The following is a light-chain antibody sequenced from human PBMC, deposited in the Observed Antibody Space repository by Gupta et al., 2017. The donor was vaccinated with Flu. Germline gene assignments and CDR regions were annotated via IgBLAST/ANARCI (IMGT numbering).Light chain of an antibody. CDR1: SSDVGGYNY. Sequence: QSALTQPASVSGSPGQSITISCTGTSSDVGGYNYVSWYQQHPGKAPKLMIYEVSNRPSGVSNRCSGSKSGNTASLTISSLQAEDEADYYCSSYTINTTLVFGTGTKVTVL. J-gene: IGLJ1*01. CDR3: SSYTINTTLV. CDR2: EVS. V-gene: IGLV2-14*01.